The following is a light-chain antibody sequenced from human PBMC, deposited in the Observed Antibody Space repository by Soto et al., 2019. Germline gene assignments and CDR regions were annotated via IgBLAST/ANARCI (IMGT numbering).Light chain of an antibody. CDR2: GAS. CDR1: QSVSSN. CDR3: QQYGSSLWT. V-gene: IGKV3-20*01. J-gene: IGKJ1*01. Sequence: EVVMTQSPATLSVSPGERATLSCRARQSVSSNLAWYQQKPGQAPRLLIYGASRRATGIPDRFSGSGSGTDFPLTISRLEPEDFAVYYCQQYGSSLWTFGQGTKVDIK.